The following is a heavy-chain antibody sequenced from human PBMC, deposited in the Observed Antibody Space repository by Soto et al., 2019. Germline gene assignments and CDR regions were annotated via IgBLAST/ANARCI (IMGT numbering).Heavy chain of an antibody. CDR1: GFTFSSYA. D-gene: IGHD3-10*01. CDR3: AKDDWGYGSGSQSIPFDY. Sequence: GGSLRLSCAASGFTFSSYAMSWVRQAPGKGLEWVSAISGSGGSTYYADSVKGRFTISRDNSKNTLYLQMNSLRAEDTAVYYCAKDDWGYGSGSQSIPFDYWGQGTLVTVSS. J-gene: IGHJ4*02. V-gene: IGHV3-23*01. CDR2: ISGSGGST.